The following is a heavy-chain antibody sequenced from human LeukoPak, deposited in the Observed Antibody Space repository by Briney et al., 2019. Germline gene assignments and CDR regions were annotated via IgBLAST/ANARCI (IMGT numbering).Heavy chain of an antibody. D-gene: IGHD1-1*01. Sequence: GGSLRLSCAASGFTFSTYAMSWVRQAPGKGLEWVSTISGSGANTYYADSVRGRFTISRDNAKNTLYLQMNSLRAEDTAVYFCARDLHWNQLGLWGQGTLVTVSS. CDR1: GFTFSTYA. CDR2: ISGSGANT. CDR3: ARDLHWNQLGL. J-gene: IGHJ4*02. V-gene: IGHV3-23*01.